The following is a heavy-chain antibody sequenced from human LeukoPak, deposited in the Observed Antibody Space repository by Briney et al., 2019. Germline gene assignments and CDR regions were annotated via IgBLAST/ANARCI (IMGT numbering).Heavy chain of an antibody. D-gene: IGHD5-12*01. Sequence: GESLKISCKASGYSFTNYWIAWVRQMPGKGLEWMGIIHPGDSTIRYSPSSQGQVSISADNSISTAYLQCSSLGASDTAVYYCARQVVTSGYHPDYFDPWGQGTLVTVSS. J-gene: IGHJ4*02. V-gene: IGHV5-51*01. CDR3: ARQVVTSGYHPDYFDP. CDR1: GYSFTNYW. CDR2: IHPGDSTI.